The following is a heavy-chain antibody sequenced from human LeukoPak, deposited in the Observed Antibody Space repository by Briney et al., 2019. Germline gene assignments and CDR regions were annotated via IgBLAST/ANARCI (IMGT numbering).Heavy chain of an antibody. Sequence: SETLSLTCTVSGVSISSGGYYWSWIRQHPGKGLEWIGYIYYSGSTYYNPSLKSRVTISVDTSKNQFSLKLSSVTAADTAVYYCARDHYDSSGLQYGMDVWGQGTTVTVSS. CDR3: ARDHYDSSGLQYGMDV. D-gene: IGHD3-22*01. V-gene: IGHV4-31*03. J-gene: IGHJ6*02. CDR1: GVSISSGGYY. CDR2: IYYSGST.